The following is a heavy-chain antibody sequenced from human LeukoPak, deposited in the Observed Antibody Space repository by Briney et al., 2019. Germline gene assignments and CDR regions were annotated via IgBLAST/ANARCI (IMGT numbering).Heavy chain of an antibody. D-gene: IGHD3-10*01. V-gene: IGHV1-2*04. CDR2: INPNSGGT. Sequence: EASVKVSCKASGYTFTGYYMHWVRQAPGQGLEWMGWINPNSGGTNYAQKFQGWVTMTRDTSISTAYMELSRLRSDDTSVYYCARAPGGTMVRGVLPYYYYYGMHVWGQGTTVTVSS. CDR1: GYTFTGYY. J-gene: IGHJ6*02. CDR3: ARAPGGTMVRGVLPYYYYYGMHV.